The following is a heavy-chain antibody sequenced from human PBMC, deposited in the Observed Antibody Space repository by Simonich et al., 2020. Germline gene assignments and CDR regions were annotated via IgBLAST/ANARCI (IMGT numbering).Heavy chain of an antibody. V-gene: IGHV4-39*01. Sequence: QLQLQESGPGLVKPSETLSLTCTVSGGSIRSSSYYWGWIRQPPGKGLEWIGSIYDSGSTYYHPSLKSRVTISVDTSNNQFSLKLSSVTAADTAVYYCARHAGFAFDIWGQGTMVTVSS. CDR2: IYDSGST. CDR1: GGSIRSSSYY. J-gene: IGHJ3*02. CDR3: ARHAGFAFDI. D-gene: IGHD6-13*01.